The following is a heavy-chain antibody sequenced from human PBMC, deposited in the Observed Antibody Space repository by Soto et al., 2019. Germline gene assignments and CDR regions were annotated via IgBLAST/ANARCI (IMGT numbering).Heavy chain of an antibody. J-gene: IGHJ6*02. V-gene: IGHV3-11*01. Sequence: GESLRLSCTTSGFTFSDYYMTWVRQAPGKGLEWISYMSGSGDAIYYADSVKGRFTISRDNAKNSLHLEMNSLRVEDTARYYCVRGNFYYGMDVWGQGTTVTVSS. CDR2: MSGSGDAI. CDR3: VRGNFYYGMDV. CDR1: GFTFSDYY.